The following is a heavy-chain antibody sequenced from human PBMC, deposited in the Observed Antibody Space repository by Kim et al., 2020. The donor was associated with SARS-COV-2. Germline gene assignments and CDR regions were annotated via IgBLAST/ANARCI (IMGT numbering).Heavy chain of an antibody. CDR1: GFTFSSYW. J-gene: IGHJ6*02. CDR3: ARERGTAMNYGMDV. CDR2: INSDGSST. V-gene: IGHV3-74*01. Sequence: GGSLRLSCAASGFTFSSYWMHWVRQAPGKGLVWVSRINSDGSSTSYADSVKGRFTISRDNAKNTLYLQMNSLRAEDTAVYYCARERGTAMNYGMDVWGQGTTVTVSS. D-gene: IGHD5-18*01.